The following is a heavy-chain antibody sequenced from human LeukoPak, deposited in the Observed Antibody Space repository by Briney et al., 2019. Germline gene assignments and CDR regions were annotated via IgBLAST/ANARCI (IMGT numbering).Heavy chain of an antibody. Sequence: ASVKVSCKASGYTFTGYYMHWVRQAPGQGLEWMGWINPNSGGTNYAQKFQGRVTMTRDTSISTAYMELSRLRSDDTAVYYCARGHLRCCSSTSCYKVSDYYYMDVWGKGTTVTVSS. CDR2: INPNSGGT. D-gene: IGHD2-2*02. CDR3: ARGHLRCCSSTSCYKVSDYYYMDV. CDR1: GYTFTGYY. V-gene: IGHV1-2*02. J-gene: IGHJ6*03.